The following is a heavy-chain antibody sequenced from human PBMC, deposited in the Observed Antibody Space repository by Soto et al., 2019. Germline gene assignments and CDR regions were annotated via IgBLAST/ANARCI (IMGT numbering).Heavy chain of an antibody. Sequence: SVKVSCKASVGTFSSYAISWVRQAPGQGLEWMGGIIPIFGTANYAQKFQGRVTITADESTSTAYMELSSLRSEDTAVYYCARGGELRGVSWFDHWGQGTLVTVSS. V-gene: IGHV1-69*13. D-gene: IGHD1-7*01. CDR3: ARGGELRGVSWFDH. J-gene: IGHJ5*02. CDR2: IIPIFGTA. CDR1: VGTFSSYA.